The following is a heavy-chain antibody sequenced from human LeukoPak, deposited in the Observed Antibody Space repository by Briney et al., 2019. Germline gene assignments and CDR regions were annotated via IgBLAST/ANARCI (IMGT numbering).Heavy chain of an antibody. CDR2: IYTSGST. D-gene: IGHD2-2*01. J-gene: IGHJ4*02. V-gene: IGHV4-4*07. CDR1: GASISSYY. Sequence: SETLPLTCPVSGASISSYYWSWIRQPAGRGLEWIGRIYTSGSTNYNPSLKSRVTMSVDTSKNQFSLKLSSVTAADTAVYYCAREREGIVVPAAPTYFDYWGQGTLVTVSS. CDR3: AREREGIVVPAAPTYFDY.